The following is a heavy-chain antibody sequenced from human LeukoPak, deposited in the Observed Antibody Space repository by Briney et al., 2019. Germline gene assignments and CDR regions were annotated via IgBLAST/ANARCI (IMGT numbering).Heavy chain of an antibody. CDR1: GFTLSSFW. V-gene: IGHV3-7*01. Sequence: GGSLRLSCAASGFTLSSFWISWVRQAPGKGREWVANIKQDGSEKYYGDTMKGRFTNSRDNAKNSLYLKMTSLRAEDTAVYYCARDCSGGSCYYGMSSSGAFDIWGQGTMVTVSS. CDR3: ARDCSGGSCYYGMSSSGAFDI. CDR2: IKQDGSEK. J-gene: IGHJ3*02. D-gene: IGHD2-15*01.